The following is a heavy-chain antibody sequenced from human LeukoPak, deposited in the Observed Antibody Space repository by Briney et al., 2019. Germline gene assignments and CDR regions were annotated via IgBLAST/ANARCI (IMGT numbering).Heavy chain of an antibody. CDR3: ARGDYGGTNPSSAFDI. CDR2: IYTSGST. D-gene: IGHD4-23*01. CDR1: GGSISSYY. J-gene: IGHJ3*02. Sequence: PSETLSLTCTVSGGSISSYYWSWIRQPAGKGLEWIGRIYTSGSTNYNPSLKSRVTMSVDTSKNQFSLKLSSVTAADTAVYYCARGDYGGTNPSSAFDIWGQGTMVTVSS. V-gene: IGHV4-4*07.